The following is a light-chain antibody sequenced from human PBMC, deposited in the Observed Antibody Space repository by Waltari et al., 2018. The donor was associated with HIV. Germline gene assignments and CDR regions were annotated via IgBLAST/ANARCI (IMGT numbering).Light chain of an antibody. V-gene: IGLV2-23*02. J-gene: IGLJ1*01. CDR1: RSDFGSYNL. Sequence: QSALTQPASVSGSPGPSSTISCPGTRSDFGSYNLVAWYQQHPGKAPKLMIYEVSKRPSGVSNRFSGSKSGNTASLTISGLQAEDEADYYCCSYAGSSTYVFGTGTKVTVL. CDR3: CSYAGSSTYV. CDR2: EVS.